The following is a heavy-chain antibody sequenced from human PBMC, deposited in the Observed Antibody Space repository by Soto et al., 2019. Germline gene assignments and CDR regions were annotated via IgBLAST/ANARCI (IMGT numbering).Heavy chain of an antibody. CDR2: ISSSSSTI. V-gene: IGHV3-48*01. D-gene: IGHD3-10*01. CDR1: GFTFSSYS. CDR3: ARANYYGSPGDFDY. Sequence: GGFLRLSCAASGFTFSSYSMHWVRQAPGKGLEWVSYISSSSSTIYYADSVKGRFTISRDNAKNSLYLQMNSLRAEDTAVYYRARANYYGSPGDFDYWGQGTLVPVSS. J-gene: IGHJ4*02.